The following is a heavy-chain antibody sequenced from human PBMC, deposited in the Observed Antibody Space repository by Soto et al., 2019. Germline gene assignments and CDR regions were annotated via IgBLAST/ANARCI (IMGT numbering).Heavy chain of an antibody. CDR2: INPNSGGT. V-gene: IGHV1-2*04. J-gene: IGHJ5*02. CDR1: GYTFTGYY. CDR3: AIGSTRLGAHNLLAP. D-gene: IGHD1-1*01. Sequence: ASVKVSCKASGYTFTGYYMHWVRQAPGQGLEWMGWINPNSGGTNYAQKFQGWVTMTRDTSISTAYMELSRLRSDDTAVYYCAIGSTRLGAHNLLAPCGQGTLVTVSS.